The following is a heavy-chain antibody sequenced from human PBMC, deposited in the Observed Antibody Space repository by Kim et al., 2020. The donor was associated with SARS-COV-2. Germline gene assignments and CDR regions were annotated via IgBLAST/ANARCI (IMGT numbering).Heavy chain of an antibody. V-gene: IGHV1-8*01. Sequence: ASVKVSCKASGYTFTSYDINWVRQATGQGLEWMGWMNPNSGNTGYAQKFQGRVTMTRNTSISTAYMELSSLRSEDTAVYYCARGNEDNGDYVDGMDVCGQGTTVTVSS. CDR2: MNPNSGNT. CDR1: GYTFTSYD. D-gene: IGHD4-17*01. CDR3: ARGNEDNGDYVDGMDV. J-gene: IGHJ6*02.